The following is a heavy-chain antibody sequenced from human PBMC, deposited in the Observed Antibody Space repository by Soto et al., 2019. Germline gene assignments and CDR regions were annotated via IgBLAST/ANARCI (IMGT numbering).Heavy chain of an antibody. J-gene: IGHJ4*02. D-gene: IGHD3-10*01. Sequence: QVQLVQSGAEVKKPGSSVKVSCKASGGTFSSYTISWVRQAPGQGLEWMGRMIPILGIANYAQKFQGRVTITADKSTSTAYMELSSLRSEDTAVYYCARGALYGSGSYYYFDYWGQGTLVTVSS. CDR1: GGTFSSYT. CDR2: MIPILGIA. CDR3: ARGALYGSGSYYYFDY. V-gene: IGHV1-69*02.